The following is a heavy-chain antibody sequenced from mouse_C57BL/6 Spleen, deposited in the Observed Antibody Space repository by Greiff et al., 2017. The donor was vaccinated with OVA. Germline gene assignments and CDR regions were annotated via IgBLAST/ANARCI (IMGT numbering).Heavy chain of an antibody. CDR3: ARDDDYDGFAY. J-gene: IGHJ3*01. CDR1: GYSITSGYY. CDR2: ISYDGSN. D-gene: IGHD2-4*01. V-gene: IGHV3-6*01. Sequence: VQLKESGPGLVKPSQSLSLTCSVTGYSITSGYYWNWIRQFPGNKLEWMGYISYDGSNNYNPSLKNRISITRDTSKNQFFLKLNSVTTEDTATYYCARDDDYDGFAYWGQGTLVTVSA.